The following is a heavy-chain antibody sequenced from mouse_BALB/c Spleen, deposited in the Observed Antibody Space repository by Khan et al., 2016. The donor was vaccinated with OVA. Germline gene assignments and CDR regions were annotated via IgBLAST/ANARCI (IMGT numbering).Heavy chain of an antibody. D-gene: IGHD2-14*01. J-gene: IGHJ4*01. CDR2: ISSTGGT. V-gene: IGHV3-2*02. Sequence: DVQLQESGPGLVKPSQSLSLTCTVTGYSITSDYAWNWIRQFPGNKLEWMGYISSTGGTSYNPSLKSRISITRDTSKNQFFLQLKSVTAEDTATYDCARSLYYSYGYALDCWGRGTLVTVSS. CDR1: GYSITSDYA. CDR3: ARSLYYSYGYALDC.